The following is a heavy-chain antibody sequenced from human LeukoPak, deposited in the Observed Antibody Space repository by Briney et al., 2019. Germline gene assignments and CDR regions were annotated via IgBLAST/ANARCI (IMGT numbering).Heavy chain of an antibody. D-gene: IGHD6-13*01. V-gene: IGHV4-38-2*02. Sequence: SETLSLTCTVSGYSISSGYYWGWIRQPLGKGLEWIGSIYYTGSTYYNPSLKSRVTISVDTSKNQFSLKLSSVTAADTAVYYCARNQQQLVQFWGQGTLVTVSS. J-gene: IGHJ4*02. CDR1: GYSISSGYY. CDR2: IYYTGST. CDR3: ARNQQQLVQF.